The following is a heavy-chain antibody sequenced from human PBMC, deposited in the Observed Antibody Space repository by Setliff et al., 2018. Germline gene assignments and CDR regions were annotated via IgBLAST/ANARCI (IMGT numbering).Heavy chain of an antibody. V-gene: IGHV3-20*04. CDR3: GRGSNMSPNYIDV. CDR2: LSWRGDNI. D-gene: IGHD3-10*02. CDR1: GFTFSSYE. Sequence: LRLSCAASGFTFSSYEMSWVRQAPGKGLEWVSGLSWRGDNIGYADSVKGRFTISRDNAKNTLYLQVNSLRDEDTAVYYCGRGSNMSPNYIDVWGKGTTVTVSS. J-gene: IGHJ6*03.